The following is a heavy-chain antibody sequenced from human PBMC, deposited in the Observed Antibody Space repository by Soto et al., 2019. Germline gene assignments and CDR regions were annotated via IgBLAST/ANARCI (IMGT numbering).Heavy chain of an antibody. D-gene: IGHD2-15*01. CDR1: GYTLTELS. CDR2: FDPEDGET. Sequence: ASVKVSCKVSGYTLTELSIHWVRQAPGKGLEWMGGFDPEDGETIYAQKFKGRVTMTEDTSTDTAYMELSSLRSEDTAVYYCATDFPGNQVAVVDSYYFYGLDVWGQGATVTVSS. CDR3: ATDFPGNQVAVVDSYYFYGLDV. J-gene: IGHJ6*02. V-gene: IGHV1-24*01.